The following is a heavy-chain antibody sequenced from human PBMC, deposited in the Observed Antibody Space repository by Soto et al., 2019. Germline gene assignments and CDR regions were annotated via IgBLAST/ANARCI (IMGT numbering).Heavy chain of an antibody. CDR1: GFTFSSYD. J-gene: IGHJ6*02. Sequence: GGSLRLSCAASGFTFSSYDMHWVRQATGKGLEWVSAIGTAGDTYYPGSVKGRFTISRENAKNSLYLQMNSLRAGDTAVYYCARAGIAAAGYYYYGMDVWGQGTTVTVS. CDR3: ARAGIAAAGYYYYGMDV. D-gene: IGHD6-13*01. CDR2: IGTAGDT. V-gene: IGHV3-13*04.